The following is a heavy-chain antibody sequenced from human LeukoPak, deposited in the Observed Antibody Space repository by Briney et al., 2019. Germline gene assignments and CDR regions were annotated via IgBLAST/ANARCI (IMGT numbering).Heavy chain of an antibody. CDR2: INPNSGGT. D-gene: IGHD6-13*01. V-gene: IGHV1-2*02. CDR3: AREGPRGIAAAGTFRDDNWFDP. CDR1: GHTFTGYY. Sequence: ASVKVSCKASGHTFTGYYMHWVRQAPGQGLEWMGWINPNSGGTNYAQKFQGRVTMTRDTSISTAYMELSRLRSDDTAVYYCAREGPRGIAAAGTFRDDNWFDPWGQGTLVTVSS. J-gene: IGHJ5*02.